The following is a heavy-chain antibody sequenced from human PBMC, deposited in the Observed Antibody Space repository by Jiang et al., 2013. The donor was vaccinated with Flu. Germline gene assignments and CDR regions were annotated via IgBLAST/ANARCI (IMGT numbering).Heavy chain of an antibody. Sequence: YYVDSVKGRFTISRDNAKNSLYLQMNSLRAEDTAVYYCARGPYYDSSGYQDYYYYYGMDVWGQGTTVTVSS. J-gene: IGHJ6*02. V-gene: IGHV3-7*01. D-gene: IGHD3-22*01. CDR3: ARGPYYDSSGYQDYYYYYGMDV.